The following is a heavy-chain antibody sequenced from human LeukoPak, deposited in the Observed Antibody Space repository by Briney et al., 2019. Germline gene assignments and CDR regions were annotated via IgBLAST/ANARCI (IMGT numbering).Heavy chain of an antibody. CDR2: ITNSGTTI. V-gene: IGHV3-11*01. Sequence: GGSLRLSCAASGFTFSDYYMSWIRQAPGKGLEWISYITNSGTTIYYADSVKGRFTISRDNAKNSLYLQMNSLRAEDTAVYYCARTTGYSSGWPYVYWGQGTLVTVSS. CDR1: GFTFSDYY. CDR3: ARTTGYSSGWPYVY. J-gene: IGHJ4*02. D-gene: IGHD6-19*01.